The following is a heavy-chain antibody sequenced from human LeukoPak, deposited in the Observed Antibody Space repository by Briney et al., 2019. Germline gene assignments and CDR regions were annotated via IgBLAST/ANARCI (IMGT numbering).Heavy chain of an antibody. CDR1: GGSISSSNW. J-gene: IGHJ3*02. V-gene: IGHV4-4*02. CDR3: ASPSGWPDAFDI. Sequence: PSGTLSLTCAVSGGSISSSNWWSWVRQPPGKGLEWIGKIYHSGSTNYNPSLKSRVTISVDKSKNQFSLKLNSVTAADTAVYYCASPSGWPDAFDIWGQGTMVTVSS. CDR2: IYHSGST. D-gene: IGHD6-19*01.